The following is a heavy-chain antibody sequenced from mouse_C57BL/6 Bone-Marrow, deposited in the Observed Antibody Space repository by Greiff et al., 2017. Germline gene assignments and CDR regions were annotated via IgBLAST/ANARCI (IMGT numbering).Heavy chain of an antibody. Sequence: QVQLKESGAELARPGASVKLSCKASGYTFTSYGISWVKQRTGQGLEWIGEIYPRSGNTYYNEKFKGKATLTADKSSSTAYMELRSLTSEDSAVYFCARKTAQAPYYAMDYWGQGTSVTVSS. V-gene: IGHV1-81*01. CDR2: IYPRSGNT. CDR3: ARKTAQAPYYAMDY. CDR1: GYTFTSYG. J-gene: IGHJ4*01. D-gene: IGHD3-2*02.